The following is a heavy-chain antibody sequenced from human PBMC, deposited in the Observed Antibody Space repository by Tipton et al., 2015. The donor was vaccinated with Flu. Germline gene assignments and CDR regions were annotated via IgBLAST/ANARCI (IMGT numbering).Heavy chain of an antibody. V-gene: IGHV4-38-2*02. CDR3: ARRDYTNYVSDPKSWFDP. D-gene: IGHD4-11*01. J-gene: IGHJ5*02. CDR1: DDSISSDYH. CDR2: VSRSGST. Sequence: TLFLTCTVSDDSISSDYHWCWLRQFPWKGLEWIGTVSRSGSTIYNPSLKSRVTISIDRSKNQFSLNLKSVTAADMAVYYCARRDYTNYVSDPKSWFDPWGQGTLVAVSS.